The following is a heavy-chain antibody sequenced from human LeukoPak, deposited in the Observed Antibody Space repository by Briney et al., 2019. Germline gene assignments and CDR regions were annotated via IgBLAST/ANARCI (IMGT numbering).Heavy chain of an antibody. D-gene: IGHD3-22*01. CDR1: GGSISSSNYY. Sequence: SETLSLTCTVSGGSISSSNYYWGWIRQPPGKGLEWIGNIFYSGNTYHNPSLKSRVTISVDTSKNQFSLRLSSVTAADTAVYYCAREGTRDYYDSRWRNWFDPWGQGTLVTVSS. J-gene: IGHJ5*02. V-gene: IGHV4-39*02. CDR2: IFYSGNT. CDR3: AREGTRDYYDSRWRNWFDP.